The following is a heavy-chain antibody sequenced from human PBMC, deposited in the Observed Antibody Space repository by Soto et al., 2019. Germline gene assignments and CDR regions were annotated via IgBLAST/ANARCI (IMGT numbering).Heavy chain of an antibody. J-gene: IGHJ4*02. CDR2: ISAHNGNT. Sequence: QVHLVQSGAEVKKPGASVKVSCKGSGYTFTSYGITWVRQAPGQGLEWMGWISAHNGNTDYAQKRQGRVTVTRDTSTSTAYRERRSLRSDDTAVYDCARGRYGDYWGQGALVTVSS. V-gene: IGHV1-18*01. CDR1: GYTFTSYG. CDR3: ARGRYGDY. D-gene: IGHD1-1*01.